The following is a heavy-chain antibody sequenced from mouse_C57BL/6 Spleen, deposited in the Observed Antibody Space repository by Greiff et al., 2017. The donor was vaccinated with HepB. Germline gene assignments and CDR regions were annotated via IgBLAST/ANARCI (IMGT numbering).Heavy chain of an antibody. CDR3: ARALYDGYYDY. CDR1: GFSLTSYG. J-gene: IGHJ3*01. V-gene: IGHV2-2*01. D-gene: IGHD2-3*01. Sequence: VQLQQSGPGLVQPSQSLSITCTVSGFSLTSYGVHWVRQSPGKGLEWLGVIWSGGSTDYNAAFISRLSISKDNSKSQVFFKMNSLQADDTAIYYCARALYDGYYDYWGQGTLVTVSA. CDR2: IWSGGST.